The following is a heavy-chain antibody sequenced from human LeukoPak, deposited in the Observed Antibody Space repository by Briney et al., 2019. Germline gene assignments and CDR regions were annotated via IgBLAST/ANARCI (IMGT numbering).Heavy chain of an antibody. V-gene: IGHV1-2*02. CDR1: GYTFTGYY. CDR2: INPNSGGT. CDR3: ARDSEDLIAAAGTSIDY. D-gene: IGHD6-13*01. Sequence: ASVKVSCKASGYTFTGYYMHWVRQAPGQGLEWMGWINPNSGGTNYAQKFQGRVTMTRDTSISTAYMELSRLRSDDTAVYYCARDSEDLIAAAGTSIDYWGQGTLVTVSS. J-gene: IGHJ4*02.